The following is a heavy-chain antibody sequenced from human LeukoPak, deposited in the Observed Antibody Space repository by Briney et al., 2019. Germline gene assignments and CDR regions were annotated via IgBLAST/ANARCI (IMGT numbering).Heavy chain of an antibody. Sequence: GGSLRLSCAASGFTFSSYGMHWVRQAPGKGLEWVAVIPYDGSNKYYADSVKGRFTISRDNSKNTLYLQMNSLRAEDTAVYYCAKVLLRLGELSPFDYWGQGTLVTVSS. CDR3: AKVLLRLGELSPFDY. D-gene: IGHD3-16*02. CDR1: GFTFSSYG. J-gene: IGHJ4*02. V-gene: IGHV3-30*18. CDR2: IPYDGSNK.